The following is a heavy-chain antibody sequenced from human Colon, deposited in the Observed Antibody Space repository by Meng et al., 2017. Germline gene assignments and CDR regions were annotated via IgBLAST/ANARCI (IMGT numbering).Heavy chain of an antibody. CDR1: GFTFSSYA. J-gene: IGHJ4*02. D-gene: IGHD6-13*01. CDR2: ISGSGGST. V-gene: IGHV3-23*01. CDR3: AKLSEYSSSWYFDY. Sequence: GESLKISCAASGFTFSSYAMSWVRQAPGKGLEWVSAISGSGGSTYYADSVKGRFTITRDNSKNALYLQMNSLRAEDAAVYYYAKLSEYSSSWYFDYWGQGTLVTVSS.